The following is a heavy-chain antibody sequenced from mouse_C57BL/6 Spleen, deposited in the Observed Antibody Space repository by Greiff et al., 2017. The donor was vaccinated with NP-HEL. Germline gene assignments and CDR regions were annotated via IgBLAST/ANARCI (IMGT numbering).Heavy chain of an antibody. J-gene: IGHJ1*03. Sequence: VQLQQPGAELVKPGASVKLSCKASGYTFTSYWMHWVKQRPGQGLEWIGMIHPNSGSTNYNEKFKSKATLTVDKSSSTAYMQLSSLTSEDSAVYYGARDGYYGSSYWYFDVWGTGTTVTVSS. V-gene: IGHV1-64*01. CDR2: IHPNSGST. CDR1: GYTFTSYW. CDR3: ARDGYYGSSYWYFDV. D-gene: IGHD2-3*01.